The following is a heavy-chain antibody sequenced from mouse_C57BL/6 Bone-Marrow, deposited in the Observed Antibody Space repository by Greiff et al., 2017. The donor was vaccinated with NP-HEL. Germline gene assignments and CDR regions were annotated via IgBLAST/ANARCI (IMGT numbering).Heavy chain of an antibody. D-gene: IGHD1-1*01. CDR3: ASYYGSIPFAY. V-gene: IGHV5-12*01. Sequence: EVKLMESGGGLVQPGGSLKLSCAASGFTFSDYYMYWVRQTPEKRLEWVAYISNGGGSTYYPDTVKGRFTISRDNAKNTLYLQMSRLKSEDTAMYYCASYYGSIPFAYWGQGTLVTVSA. CDR2: ISNGGGST. CDR1: GFTFSDYY. J-gene: IGHJ3*01.